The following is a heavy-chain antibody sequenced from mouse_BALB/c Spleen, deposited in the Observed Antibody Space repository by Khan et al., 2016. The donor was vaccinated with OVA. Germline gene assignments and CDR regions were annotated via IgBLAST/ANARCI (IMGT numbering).Heavy chain of an antibody. Sequence: EVELVESGPELVRPGASVKISCKASGYSFTGYFMNWVMQSHGKSLEWIGRINPHIGETFYNQKFKDKATLTVDESSNTAHMELRSLASEDSAVYYCTRIYRSDFDYCGQGTTLTVSS. CDR1: GYSFTGYF. D-gene: IGHD1-1*01. J-gene: IGHJ2*01. V-gene: IGHV1-20*02. CDR2: INPHIGET. CDR3: TRIYRSDFDY.